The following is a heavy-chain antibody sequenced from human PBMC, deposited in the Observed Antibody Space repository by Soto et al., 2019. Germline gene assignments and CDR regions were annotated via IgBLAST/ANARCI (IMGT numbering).Heavy chain of an antibody. V-gene: IGHV4-59*02. CDR1: GASVSHGY. Sequence: QMQLQASGPGLVKPSETLSLTCNVSGASVSHGYWSWIRQPPGKGLEWIGFMYFGGSFNYNPSLTGRATISVETSKNQFSMKLRSVTASDTAVYYCARSYYDSTGFAVDPWGQGTLVTVSS. CDR3: ARSYYDSTGFAVDP. CDR2: MYFGGSF. J-gene: IGHJ5*02. D-gene: IGHD3-22*01.